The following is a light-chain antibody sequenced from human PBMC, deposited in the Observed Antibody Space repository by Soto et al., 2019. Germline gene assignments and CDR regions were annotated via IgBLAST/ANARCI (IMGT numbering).Light chain of an antibody. V-gene: IGKV1-5*01. Sequence: DIQVTQSPPTLSASVGDRVTITCRASQTISTWMAWYQQKPGKAPKLLVYDASTLQSGVASRFSGSGSGTEFTLIISGLQPDDSATYYRQQHHDNNNPWMFGQGTKVDIK. J-gene: IGKJ1*01. CDR3: QQHHDNNNPWM. CDR2: DAS. CDR1: QTISTW.